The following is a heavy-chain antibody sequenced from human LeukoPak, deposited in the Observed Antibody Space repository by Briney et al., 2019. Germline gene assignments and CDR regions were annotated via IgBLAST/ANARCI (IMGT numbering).Heavy chain of an antibody. Sequence: PGGSLRLSCAASGFTFSSYAMSWVRQAPGKGLEWVSAISGSGGSTYYADSVKGRFTISRDNSKNTLFLQMISLRAEDTAVYYCATSFTGYHGRSFYRTYGYWGQGTLVTVSS. D-gene: IGHD3-10*01. V-gene: IGHV3-23*01. J-gene: IGHJ4*02. CDR2: ISGSGGST. CDR3: ATSFTGYHGRSFYRTYGY. CDR1: GFTFSSYA.